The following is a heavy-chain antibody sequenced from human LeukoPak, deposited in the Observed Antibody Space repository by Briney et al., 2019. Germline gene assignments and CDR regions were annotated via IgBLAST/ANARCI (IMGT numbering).Heavy chain of an antibody. CDR3: ARSESIAVAGAINDY. CDR1: GGSISSYY. Sequence: SETLSLTCTVSGGSISSYYWSWIRQPPGKGLEWIGYIYYSGSTNYNPSLKSRVTISVDTSKNQFSLKLSSVTAADTAAYYCARSESIAVAGAINDYWGQGTLVTVSS. D-gene: IGHD6-19*01. V-gene: IGHV4-59*08. J-gene: IGHJ4*02. CDR2: IYYSGST.